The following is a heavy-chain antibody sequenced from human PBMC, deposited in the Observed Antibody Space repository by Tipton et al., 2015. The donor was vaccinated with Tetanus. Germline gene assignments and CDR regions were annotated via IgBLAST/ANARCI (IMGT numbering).Heavy chain of an antibody. CDR2: ISPFNENV. D-gene: IGHD3/OR15-3a*01. CDR3: ARGRGLGPHEYFEH. Sequence: QVQLVQSGAEVKKPGASVKVSCKASGYTFTHYGVNWVRQAHGQGLECMGWISPFNENVNYAEKFQGRLTMTTDRSTATVYMDLRGLRSDDTAVYYCARGRGLGPHEYFEHWGQGTLVTVSS. J-gene: IGHJ5*02. V-gene: IGHV1-18*01. CDR1: GYTFTHYG.